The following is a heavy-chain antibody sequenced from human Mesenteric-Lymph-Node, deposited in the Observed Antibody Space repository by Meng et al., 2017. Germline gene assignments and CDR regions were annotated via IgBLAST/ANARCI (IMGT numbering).Heavy chain of an antibody. J-gene: IGHJ4*02. CDR1: GYTFTTYN. V-gene: IGHV1-8*01. Sequence: QVQMVQFGAEVKKPGASVKVSCKASGYTFTTYNINWVRQATGQGLEWMGWMSPNTGNTGYAQKFQGRVTMTSDTSMSTAYMELSALSSEDTAVYYCARDPEFAYWDQGTLVTVSS. CDR2: MSPNTGNT. D-gene: IGHD3-10*01. CDR3: ARDPEFAY.